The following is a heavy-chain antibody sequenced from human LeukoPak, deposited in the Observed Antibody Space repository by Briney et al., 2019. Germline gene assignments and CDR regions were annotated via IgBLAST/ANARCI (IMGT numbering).Heavy chain of an antibody. CDR2: IYYSGST. CDR1: GGSISSYY. J-gene: IGHJ4*02. CDR3: ARHRTTVIPPSL. Sequence: PSETLSLTCTVSGGSISSYYWSWIRQPPGKGLEWIGFIYYSGSTNYNPSLKSRVTISVDTSKNQLSLKLSSVTAADTAVYYCARHRTTVIPPSLWGQGTLVTVSS. D-gene: IGHD4-17*01. V-gene: IGHV4-59*08.